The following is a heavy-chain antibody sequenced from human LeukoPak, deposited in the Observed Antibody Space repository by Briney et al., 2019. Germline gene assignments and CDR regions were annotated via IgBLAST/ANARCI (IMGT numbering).Heavy chain of an antibody. D-gene: IGHD3-16*01. J-gene: IGHJ4*02. CDR2: IYYTGST. CDR1: GGSISPYY. V-gene: IGHV4-59*01. Sequence: PSETLSLTCTVSGGSISPYYWTWIRQPPGKGLEWIGYIYYTGSTNYNPSLKSRVTISADTSKKQFSLRLSSVTAADTAVYYCARGRIGGPKAPFDYWGQGTLVTVSS. CDR3: ARGRIGGPKAPFDY.